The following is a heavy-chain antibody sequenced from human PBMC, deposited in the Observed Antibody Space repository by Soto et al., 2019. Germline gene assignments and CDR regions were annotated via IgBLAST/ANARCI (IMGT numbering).Heavy chain of an antibody. CDR3: ARDRTVSTSGYYYGMDV. CDR1: GYTFTSYY. J-gene: IGHJ6*02. V-gene: IGHV1-46*01. D-gene: IGHD2-2*01. CDR2: INPSGGST. Sequence: ASVKVSCKASGYTFTSYYMHWVRQAPGQGLEWMGIINPSGGSTSYAQKFQGRVTMTRDTSTSTVYMELSSLRSEDTAVYYCARDRTVSTSGYYYGMDVWGQGTTVTVSS.